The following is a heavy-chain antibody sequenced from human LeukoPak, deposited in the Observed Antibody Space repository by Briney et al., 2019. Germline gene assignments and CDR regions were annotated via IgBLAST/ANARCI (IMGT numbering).Heavy chain of an antibody. J-gene: IGHJ4*02. D-gene: IGHD3-22*01. V-gene: IGHV4-59*01. CDR3: ARYYYESSGYWVFDY. CDR2: ISNSGST. CDR1: GGSISSYY. Sequence: MASETLSLTCTVSGGSISSYYWSWIRQPPGKGLEWIGYISNSGSTNYNPPLKSRVTISVDTSKNQFSLKLSSVTAADTAVYYCARYYYESSGYWVFDYWGQGTLVTVSS.